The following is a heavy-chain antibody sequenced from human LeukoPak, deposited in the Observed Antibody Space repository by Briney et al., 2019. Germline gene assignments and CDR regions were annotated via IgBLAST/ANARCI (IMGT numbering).Heavy chain of an antibody. V-gene: IGHV3-64*02. Sequence: QTGGSLRLSCAASGFTFSSYAMHWVRQAPGKGLEYVSAISSNGGSTYYADSVKGRFTISRDNSKNTLYLQMGSLRAEDMAVYYCARGSLGTMMTIDYWGQGTLVTVSS. J-gene: IGHJ4*02. D-gene: IGHD3-22*01. CDR2: ISSNGGST. CDR3: ARGSLGTMMTIDY. CDR1: GFTFSSYA.